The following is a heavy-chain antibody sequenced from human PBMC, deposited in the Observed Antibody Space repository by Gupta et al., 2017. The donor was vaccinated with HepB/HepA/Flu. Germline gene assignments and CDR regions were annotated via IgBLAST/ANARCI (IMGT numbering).Heavy chain of an antibody. V-gene: IGHV3-23*01. J-gene: IGHJ5*02. CDR3: AKTPYQLLNNWFDP. D-gene: IGHD2-2*01. CDR1: GFTFSSYA. CDR2: ISGSGGRT. Sequence: EVQLLESGGGLVQPGGSLRLSCAASGFTFSSYAMSWVRQAPGKGLEGVAAISGSGGRTYYADAVKGRFTISRDNSKNTLYLQMNSMRAEETAVYYCAKTPYQLLNNWFDPGGQGTLVTVSS.